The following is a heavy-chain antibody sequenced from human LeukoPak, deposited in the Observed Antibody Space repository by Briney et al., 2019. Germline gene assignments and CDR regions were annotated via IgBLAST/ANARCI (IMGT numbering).Heavy chain of an antibody. D-gene: IGHD3-10*01. Sequence: SETLSLTCTVSGGSISSGSYYWGWIRQPAGKGLEWIGRIYTSGSTNYNPSLKSRVTISVDTSKNQFSLKLSSVTAADTAVYYCARAGYGSGSYYSPNWFDPWGQGTLVTVSS. CDR1: GGSISSGSYY. V-gene: IGHV4-61*02. J-gene: IGHJ5*02. CDR2: IYTSGST. CDR3: ARAGYGSGSYYSPNWFDP.